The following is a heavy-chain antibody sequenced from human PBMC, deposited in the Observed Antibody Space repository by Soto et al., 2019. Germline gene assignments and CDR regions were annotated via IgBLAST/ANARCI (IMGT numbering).Heavy chain of an antibody. Sequence: EVQLVQSGGGLVQPGGSLRLSCAASGFTFSPFWIYWVRQAPGKGLVWVSRINSDGSFTRYADSVEGRFTISRDNAKNTLSLQMNSLRAEDTAVYYCAASLSPDPRPLDYWGQGALVTVSS. CDR1: GFTFSPFW. J-gene: IGHJ4*02. D-gene: IGHD6-6*01. CDR2: INSDGSFT. CDR3: AASLSPDPRPLDY. V-gene: IGHV3-74*01.